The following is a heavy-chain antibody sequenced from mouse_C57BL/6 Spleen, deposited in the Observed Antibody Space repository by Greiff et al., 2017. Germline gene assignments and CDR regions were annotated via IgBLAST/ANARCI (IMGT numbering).Heavy chain of an antibody. V-gene: IGHV1-15*01. CDR3: SYYCGSSYWYFDV. J-gene: IGHJ1*03. CDR2: IDPETGGT. Sequence: QVQLQQSGAELVRPGASVKLSCKASGYTFTDYEMHWVKQTPVHGLEWIGAIDPETGGTAYNQKFKGKAILTADKSSSTAYMELRSLTSEDSAVYYCSYYCGSSYWYFDVWGTGTSVTVSS. CDR1: GYTFTDYE. D-gene: IGHD1-1*01.